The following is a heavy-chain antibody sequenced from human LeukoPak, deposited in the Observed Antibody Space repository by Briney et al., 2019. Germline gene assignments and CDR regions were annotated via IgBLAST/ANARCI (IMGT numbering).Heavy chain of an antibody. J-gene: IGHJ3*02. CDR1: GFTFDDYG. CDR2: INWNGGST. CDR3: PGEPVTYYYDSSGYYPDAFDI. D-gene: IGHD3-22*01. Sequence: PGGSLRLSCAASGFTFDDYGMSWVRQAPGKGLEWVSGINWNGGSTGYADSVKGRFTIARDNAKNSLYIRMNSLRAEDTALYYCPGEPVTYYYDSSGYYPDAFDIWGQGTMVTVPS. V-gene: IGHV3-20*04.